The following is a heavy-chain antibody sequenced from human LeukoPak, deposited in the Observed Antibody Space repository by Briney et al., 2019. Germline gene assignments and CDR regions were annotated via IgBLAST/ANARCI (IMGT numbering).Heavy chain of an antibody. Sequence: SETLSLTCTVSGGSISSSSYYWGWIRQPPGKGLEWIVSIYYSGSTYYNPSLKSRVTISVDTSKNQFSLKLSSVTAADTAVYYCARPTRSGWYYYWGQGTLVTVSS. CDR3: ARPTRSGWYYY. D-gene: IGHD6-19*01. V-gene: IGHV4-39*01. J-gene: IGHJ4*02. CDR2: IYYSGST. CDR1: GGSISSSSYY.